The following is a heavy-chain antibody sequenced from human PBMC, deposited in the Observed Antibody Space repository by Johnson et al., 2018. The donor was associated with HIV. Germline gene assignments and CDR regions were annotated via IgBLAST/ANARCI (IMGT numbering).Heavy chain of an antibody. CDR3: ARACRDGYTCDAFDI. J-gene: IGHJ3*02. CDR2: ISYDGSNK. D-gene: IGHD5-24*01. CDR1: GFTFNSYG. V-gene: IGHV3-30*19. Sequence: QVQLVESGGGVVQPGRSLRLSCAASGFTFNSYGMHWVRQAPGKGLEWVAVISYDGSNKYYADSVKGRFTISRDNSKNTLYLQMNSLRAEDTAVYYCARACRDGYTCDAFDIWGQGTMVTVSS.